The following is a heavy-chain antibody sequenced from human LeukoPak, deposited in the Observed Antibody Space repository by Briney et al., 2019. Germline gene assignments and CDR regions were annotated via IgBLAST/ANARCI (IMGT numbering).Heavy chain of an antibody. CDR3: ARATSGYYFDF. V-gene: IGHV4-4*09. CDR1: GGSISSYF. J-gene: IGHJ4*02. D-gene: IGHD3-22*01. CDR2: IYTSGST. Sequence: SETLSLTCTVSGGSISSYFWSWIRQPPGKGLEWIGYIYTSGSTNYNPSLKSRVIMSVDKSKNQFSLKLSSVTAADTAVYFCARATSGYYFDFWDQGTLVTVSS.